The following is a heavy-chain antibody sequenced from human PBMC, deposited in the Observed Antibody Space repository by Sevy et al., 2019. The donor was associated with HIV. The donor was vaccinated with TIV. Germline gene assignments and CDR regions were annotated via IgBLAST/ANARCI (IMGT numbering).Heavy chain of an antibody. V-gene: IGHV3-30*02. Sequence: GGSLRLSCAASGFTFRSYGMHWVRQAPGKGLEWVAFIRYEGSTKYYADSVKGRFTISRNNSKNKLYLKMNRLRGDDTSLYYCAKGLGMVQGALLSDDIWGQGTMVTVSS. CDR3: AKGLGMVQGALLSDDI. CDR2: IRYEGSTK. D-gene: IGHD3-10*01. J-gene: IGHJ3*02. CDR1: GFTFRSYG.